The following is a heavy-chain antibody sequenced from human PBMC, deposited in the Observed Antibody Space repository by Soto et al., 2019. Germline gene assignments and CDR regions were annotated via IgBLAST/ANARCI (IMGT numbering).Heavy chain of an antibody. Sequence: HPGGSLRLSCAASGFTFSSYWMHWVRQAPGKGLVWVSRINSDGSSTSYADSVKGRFTISRDNAKNTLYLQMNSLRAEDTAVYYSAVAVAGPTAIGYWGQGTLVTVSS. CDR1: GFTFSSYW. CDR2: INSDGSST. V-gene: IGHV3-74*01. CDR3: AVAVAGPTAIGY. J-gene: IGHJ4*02. D-gene: IGHD6-19*01.